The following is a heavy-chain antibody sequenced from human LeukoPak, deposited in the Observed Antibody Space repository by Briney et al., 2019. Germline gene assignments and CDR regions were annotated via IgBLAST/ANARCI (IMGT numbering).Heavy chain of an antibody. D-gene: IGHD3-22*01. V-gene: IGHV4-4*07. CDR3: ARAQLNYYNSSGYYYFDY. Sequence: SETLSLTCTVSGGSISSYYWSWIRQPAGKGLEWIGRIYTSGSTNYNPSLKSRVTMSVDTSKNQFSLKLSSVTAADTAVYYCARAQLNYYNSSGYYYFDYWGQGTLVTASS. CDR1: GGSISSYY. CDR2: IYTSGST. J-gene: IGHJ4*02.